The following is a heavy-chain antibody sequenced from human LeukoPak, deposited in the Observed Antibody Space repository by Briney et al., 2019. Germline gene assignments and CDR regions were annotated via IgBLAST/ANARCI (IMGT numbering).Heavy chain of an antibody. CDR1: GFTFSSYG. CDR3: ARDRYNSGIGYFEY. V-gene: IGHV3-33*01. Sequence: PGGSLRLSCAASGFTFSSYGMHWVRQAPGKGLEWVAVIWYDGSKKYYVDSVKGRFSISRDNSKNTLYLQMNNLRAEDTAVYYCARDRYNSGIGYFEYWGQGTLVTVSS. D-gene: IGHD6-19*01. CDR2: IWYDGSKK. J-gene: IGHJ4*02.